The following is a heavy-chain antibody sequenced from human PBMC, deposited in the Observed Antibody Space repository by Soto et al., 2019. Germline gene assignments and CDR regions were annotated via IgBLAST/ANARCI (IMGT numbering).Heavy chain of an antibody. J-gene: IGHJ4*02. Sequence: GASVKVSCKASGYTFTSDDINWVRQATGQGLEWMGWMNPNSGNTDYAQKFQGRVTMTRSTSISTAYMELSSLRSEDTAVYYCTRGGPHKGNGGLNSFDYWGQGTLVTVSS. CDR2: MNPNSGNT. CDR1: GYTFTSDD. V-gene: IGHV1-8*01. CDR3: TRGGPHKGNGGLNSFDY.